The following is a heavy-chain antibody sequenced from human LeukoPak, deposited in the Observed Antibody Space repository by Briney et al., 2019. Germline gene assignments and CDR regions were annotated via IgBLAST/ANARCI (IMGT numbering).Heavy chain of an antibody. V-gene: IGHV3-21*01. CDR3: ASSRTAIVGMDV. Sequence: GGSLRLSCAASGFTFSSYSMNWVRQAPGKGLEWVSSISSSSSYIYYADSVKGRFTISRDNAKNSLYLQMNSLRAEDTAVYYCASSRTAIVGMDVWGQGTTVTVSS. CDR1: GFTFSSYS. J-gene: IGHJ6*02. CDR2: ISSSSSYI. D-gene: IGHD2-21*02.